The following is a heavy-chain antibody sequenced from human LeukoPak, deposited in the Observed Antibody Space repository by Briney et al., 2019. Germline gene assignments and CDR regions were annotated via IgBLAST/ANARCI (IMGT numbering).Heavy chain of an antibody. D-gene: IGHD7-27*01. V-gene: IGHV3-23*01. CDR2: IPPSGGRT. J-gene: IGHJ4*02. Sequence: GGSLRLSCAASGFTFSSYGMTWVRQAPGKGLDWVSSIPPSGGRTNYADSVRGRFTISRDNSKSTLYLQMNSLRPEDTAVYYCAKGGLVSTGGIDYRGQGTLVTVSS. CDR3: AKGGLVSTGGIDY. CDR1: GFTFSSYG.